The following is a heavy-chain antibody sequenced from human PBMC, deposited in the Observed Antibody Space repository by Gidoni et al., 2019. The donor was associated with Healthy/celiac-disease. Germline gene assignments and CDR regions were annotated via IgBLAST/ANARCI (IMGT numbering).Heavy chain of an antibody. J-gene: IGHJ4*02. CDR2: ICSSGSTI. D-gene: IGHD6-6*01. CDR1: GFTFSDYY. Sequence: QVQLVESGGGLVKPGGSLRLSCAASGFTFSDYYMSLIRQAPGKGLGWVSYICSSGSTIYYADSVKGRFTISRDNAKNSLYLQMNSLRAEDTAVYYCARERYSSSSFDYWGQGTLVTVSS. CDR3: ARERYSSSSFDY. V-gene: IGHV3-11*01.